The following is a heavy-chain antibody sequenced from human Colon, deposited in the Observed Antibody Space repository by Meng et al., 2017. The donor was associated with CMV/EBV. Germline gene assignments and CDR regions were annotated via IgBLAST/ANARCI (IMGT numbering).Heavy chain of an antibody. D-gene: IGHD5-24*01. V-gene: IGHV3-11*01. J-gene: IGHJ4*02. Sequence: LSLSCAVSGFTFSDYYMSWIRQAPGKGLEWVSYISSSGNIIYYADSVKGRFTISRDNAKNSLSLQMNSLRAEDTAVYYCARDGYKPSYWGQGTLVTVSS. CDR2: ISSSGNII. CDR3: ARDGYKPSY. CDR1: GFTFSDYY.